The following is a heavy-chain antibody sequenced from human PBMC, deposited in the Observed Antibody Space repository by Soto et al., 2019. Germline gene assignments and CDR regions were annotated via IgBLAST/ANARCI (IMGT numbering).Heavy chain of an antibody. V-gene: IGHV2-5*02. Sequence: QITLKESGPTLVKPTQPLTLTCTFSGFSLSTTGVGVGWIRQPPGKALDWLALIYWDDDKRYSPPLKTRLTIHKXXTTNQVGHTITNMYPIGTATYYCVHPTPVTAGRDYWGQGTMVTVSS. CDR1: GFSLSTTGVG. D-gene: IGHD4-17*01. CDR3: VHPTPVTAGRDY. J-gene: IGHJ4*02. CDR2: IYWDDDK.